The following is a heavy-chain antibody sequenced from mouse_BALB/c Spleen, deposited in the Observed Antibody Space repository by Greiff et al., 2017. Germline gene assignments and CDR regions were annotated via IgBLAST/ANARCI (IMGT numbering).Heavy chain of an antibody. CDR2: IYPGDGDT. Sequence: QVQLQQSGAELARPGASVKLSCKASGYTFTSYWMQWVKQRPGQGLEWIEAIYPGDGDTRYTQKFKGKATLTADKSSSTAYMQLSSLASEDSAVYYCASIYDGYSYYFDYWGQGTTLTVSS. CDR3: ASIYDGYSYYFDY. CDR1: GYTFTSYW. V-gene: IGHV1-87*01. J-gene: IGHJ2*01. D-gene: IGHD2-3*01.